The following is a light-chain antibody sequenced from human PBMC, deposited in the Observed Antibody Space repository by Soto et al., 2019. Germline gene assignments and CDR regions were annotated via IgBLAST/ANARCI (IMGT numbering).Light chain of an antibody. J-gene: IGKJ3*01. CDR2: AAS. CDR3: QRYNSYSQFT. CDR1: QGISTY. Sequence: IHMTQSPSSLSASVGDRVIITCRVSQGISTYLNWYRQKPGKAPKLLIYAASSLQSGVPSRFSGSGSGTEFTLTISCLQPDDVATYHCQRYNSYSQFTFGPGTKVDIK. V-gene: IGKV1-39*01.